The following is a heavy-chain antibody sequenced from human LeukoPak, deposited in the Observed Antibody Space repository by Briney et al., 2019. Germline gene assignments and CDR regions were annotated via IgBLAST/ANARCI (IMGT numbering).Heavy chain of an antibody. V-gene: IGHV3-21*01. Sequence: GGSLRLSCAASGFTFSSYSMNWVRQAPGKGLEWVSSISSSSSYIYYADSVKGRFTISRDNAKNSLYLQMNSLRAEDTAVYYCARGIHDILTGYYMSPSWFDPWGQGTLVTVSS. J-gene: IGHJ5*02. D-gene: IGHD3-9*01. CDR1: GFTFSSYS. CDR3: ARGIHDILTGYYMSPSWFDP. CDR2: ISSSSSYI.